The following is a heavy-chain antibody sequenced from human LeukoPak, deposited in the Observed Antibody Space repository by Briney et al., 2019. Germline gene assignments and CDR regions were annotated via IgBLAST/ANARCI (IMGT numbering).Heavy chain of an antibody. V-gene: IGHV3-23*01. J-gene: IGHJ4*02. D-gene: IGHD3-3*01. CDR1: GFTFSSYA. CDR3: EKGWSRPEGTFAY. Sequence: GGSLRLSCAASGFTFSSYAMSWVRPAPGEGLEWVSVISGSGDSTYYADSVKGRFTISRDNSKNTLYLQMNSLRAEDTAEYYCEKGWSRPEGTFAYWGQGTLVTVSS. CDR2: ISGSGDST.